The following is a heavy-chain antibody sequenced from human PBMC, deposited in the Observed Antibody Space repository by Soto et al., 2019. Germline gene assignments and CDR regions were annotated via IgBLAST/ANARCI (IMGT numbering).Heavy chain of an antibody. V-gene: IGHV3-33*01. D-gene: IGHD3-16*01. CDR2: IWYDGSNK. J-gene: IGHJ4*02. Sequence: QVQLVESGGGVVQPGRSLRLSCAASGFTFSSYGMHWVRQAPGKGLEWVAVIWYDGSNKYYADSVKGRFTISRDNSKNTLYLQMNSLRAEDTAVYYCARDDSIMITFGGVSHCFDYWGQGTLVTVSS. CDR1: GFTFSSYG. CDR3: ARDDSIMITFGGVSHCFDY.